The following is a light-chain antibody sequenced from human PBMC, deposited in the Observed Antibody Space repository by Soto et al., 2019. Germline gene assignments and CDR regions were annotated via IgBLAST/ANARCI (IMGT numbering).Light chain of an antibody. J-gene: IGKJ1*01. V-gene: IGKV3-11*01. CDR2: DAS. CDR3: HQRQSWPWT. Sequence: DIVLTQSPATLSLSPGERATLSCRASQTINSHLAWYQQKPGQAPRLLIYDASNRATGIPARFSGSGSGTDFTLTISSLEPEDFALYYCHQRQSWPWTFGQGTKVDI. CDR1: QTINSH.